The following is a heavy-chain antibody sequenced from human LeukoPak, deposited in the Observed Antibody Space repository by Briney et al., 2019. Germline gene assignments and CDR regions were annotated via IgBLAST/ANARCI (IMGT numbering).Heavy chain of an antibody. CDR3: AKDAAETKGHYYGAGTYYQSSFDY. CDR1: GLTFSSYG. CDR2: ISYDGSNQ. Sequence: GGSLRLSCAASGLTFSSYGIHWVRQAPGKGLEWVALISYDGSNQYYADSVKGRVIISRDNSKNTLYLQMNSLRAEDTAIYYCAKDAAETKGHYYGAGTYYQSSFDYWGQGTLVTVSS. D-gene: IGHD3-10*01. J-gene: IGHJ4*02. V-gene: IGHV3-30*18.